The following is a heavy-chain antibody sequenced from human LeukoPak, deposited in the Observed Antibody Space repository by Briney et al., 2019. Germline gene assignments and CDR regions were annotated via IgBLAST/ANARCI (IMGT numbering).Heavy chain of an antibody. J-gene: IGHJ4*02. Sequence: SETLSLTCTVSVGSIRVTSYYCGWIRQPPGKGLEWIGSIYYSGSTYYNPSLKSRVTISVDMSKNQFSLKLSSVTAADTAVYYCLRQRAGNWDFDYWGQGTLVTVSS. CDR2: IYYSGST. D-gene: IGHD7-27*01. V-gene: IGHV4-39*01. CDR3: LRQRAGNWDFDY. CDR1: VGSIRVTSYY.